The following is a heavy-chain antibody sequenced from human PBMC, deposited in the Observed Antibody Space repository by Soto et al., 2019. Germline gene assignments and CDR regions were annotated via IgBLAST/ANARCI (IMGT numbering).Heavy chain of an antibody. J-gene: IGHJ6*02. CDR3: ARDRGLQYYYGMDV. CDR1: GYTFTGYY. CDR2: INPNSGGT. D-gene: IGHD4-4*01. Sequence: ASVKVSCKAAGYTFTGYYMHWVRQAPGQGLEWMGWINPNSGGTNYAQKFQGRVTMTRDTSISTAYMELSRLRSDDTAVYYCARDRGLQYYYGMDVWGQGTTVTVSS. V-gene: IGHV1-2*02.